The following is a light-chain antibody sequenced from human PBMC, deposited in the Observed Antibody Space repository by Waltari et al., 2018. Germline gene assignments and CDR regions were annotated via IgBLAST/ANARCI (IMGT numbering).Light chain of an antibody. Sequence: SSELTQPSSVSVSPGQTATITCSGDGLAKKYARWFQQKSGQTPVLVIYRDTERASGIPERFSASSSGTTVTLTISGAQVDDEADYYCYSTSDNTQMFGGGTKLTVL. J-gene: IGLJ3*02. CDR2: RDT. CDR1: GLAKKY. CDR3: YSTSDNTQM. V-gene: IGLV3-27*01.